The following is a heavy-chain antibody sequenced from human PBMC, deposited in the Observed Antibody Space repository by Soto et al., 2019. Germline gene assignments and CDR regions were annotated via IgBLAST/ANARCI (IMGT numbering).Heavy chain of an antibody. V-gene: IGHV1-2*04. CDR3: ARDRYYGDSPYYFDY. CDR2: INPNSGGT. J-gene: IGHJ4*02. Sequence: ASVKVSCKASGYTFTGYYMHWVRQAPGQGLEWMGWINPNSGGTNYAQKFQGWVTTTRDTSISTAYMELSRLRSDDTAVYYCARDRYYGDSPYYFDYWGQGTLVTVSS. CDR1: GYTFTGYY. D-gene: IGHD4-17*01.